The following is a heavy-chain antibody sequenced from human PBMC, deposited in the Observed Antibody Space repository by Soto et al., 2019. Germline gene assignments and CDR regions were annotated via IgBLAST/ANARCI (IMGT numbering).Heavy chain of an antibody. CDR3: AKSPHSSNLEAGLGAY. J-gene: IGHJ4*02. Sequence: VQLVESGGGVVQPGRSLRLSCAASGFTFSSYGMHWVRQAPGKGLEGLAFISNDGSNKYFADSVKGRFTISRDNSKNTLYLQMNSRRAEDTALYYCAKSPHSSNLEAGLGAYWGPGTPDTESS. V-gene: IGHV3-30*18. CDR1: GFTFSSYG. CDR2: ISNDGSNK. D-gene: IGHD6-13*01.